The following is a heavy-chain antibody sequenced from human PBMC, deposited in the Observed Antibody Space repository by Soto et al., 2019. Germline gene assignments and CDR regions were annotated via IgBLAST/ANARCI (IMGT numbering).Heavy chain of an antibody. Sequence: GGSLRLACAASGFTFSSYAMSWVRQAPGKGLEWVSAISGSGGSTYYADSVKGRFTISRDNSKNTLYLQMNSLRAEDTAVYYCAKPFGGIVVVPAAMGYFDYWGQGTLVTVSS. CDR3: AKPFGGIVVVPAAMGYFDY. J-gene: IGHJ4*02. CDR1: GFTFSSYA. CDR2: ISGSGGST. D-gene: IGHD2-2*01. V-gene: IGHV3-23*01.